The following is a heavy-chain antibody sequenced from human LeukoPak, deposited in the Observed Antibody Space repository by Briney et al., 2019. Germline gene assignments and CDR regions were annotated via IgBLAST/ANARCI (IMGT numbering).Heavy chain of an antibody. Sequence: GASVKVSCKASGYTFTSYYMHWVRQAPGQGLEWMGIINPSGGSTSYAQKFQGRVTMTRDTSTSTVYMELSSLRSEDTAVYYCARVPEERYSGYDWYYWGQGTLVTVSS. CDR3: ARVPEERYSGYDWYY. J-gene: IGHJ4*02. CDR1: GYTFTSYY. V-gene: IGHV1-46*01. D-gene: IGHD5-12*01. CDR2: INPSGGST.